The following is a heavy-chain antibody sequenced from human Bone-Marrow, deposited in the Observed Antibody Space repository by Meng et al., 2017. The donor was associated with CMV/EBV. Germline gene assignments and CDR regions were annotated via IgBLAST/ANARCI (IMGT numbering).Heavy chain of an antibody. D-gene: IGHD5-18*01. J-gene: IGHJ6*02. CDR1: GYTFTGYY. CDR2: INPHSGGT. Sequence: ASVKVSCKAAGYTFTGYYKHWVRQAPGQGLEWMGWINPHSGGTKYAQSFQGRVTMTRDTSTSTVSMELSGLRSDDTAVHFCAKNGRGYSYGLYAMEVWGQGTTVTVSS. V-gene: IGHV1-2*02. CDR3: AKNGRGYSYGLYAMEV.